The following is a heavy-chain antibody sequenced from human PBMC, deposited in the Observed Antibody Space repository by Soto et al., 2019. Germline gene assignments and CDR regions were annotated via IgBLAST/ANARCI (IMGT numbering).Heavy chain of an antibody. CDR3: ARDPKEGAARPGWFDP. CDR2: ISSSSSYI. CDR1: GFTFSSYS. V-gene: IGHV3-21*01. J-gene: IGHJ5*02. Sequence: GGSLRLSCAASGFTFSSYSMNWVRQAPGKGLEWVSSISSSSSYIYYADSVKGRFTISRDNAKNSLYLQMNSLRAEDTAVYYCARDPKEGAARPGWFDPWGQGTLVTVSS. D-gene: IGHD6-6*01.